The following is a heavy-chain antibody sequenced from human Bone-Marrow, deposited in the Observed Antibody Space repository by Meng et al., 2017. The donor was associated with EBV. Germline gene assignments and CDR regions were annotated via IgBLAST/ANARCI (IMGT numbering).Heavy chain of an antibody. CDR2: INPNSGGT. CDR3: ARDLVVGATSFHY. V-gene: IGHV1-2*06. CDR1: GYTFTGYY. D-gene: IGHD1-26*01. J-gene: IGHJ4*02. Sequence: QGQRVEAGAEVKKPGASVKASFKAAGYTFTGYYMHWVRQAPGQGLEWMGRINPNSGGTNYAQKFQGRVTMTRDTSISTAYMELSRLRSDDTAVYYCARDLVVGATSFHYWGQGTLVTVSS.